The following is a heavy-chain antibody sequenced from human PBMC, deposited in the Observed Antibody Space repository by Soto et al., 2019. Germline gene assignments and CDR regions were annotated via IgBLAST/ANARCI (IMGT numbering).Heavy chain of an antibody. CDR2: ISYDGSNK. CDR1: GFTFSSYA. Sequence: QVQLVESGGGVVQPGRSLRLSCAASGFTFSSYAMHWVGQAPGKGLEWVAVISYDGSNKYYADSVKGRFTISRDNSTNTLYLQRNSLRAEDTAVYYCARGLGSGSSVGMDVWGQGTTVTVSS. J-gene: IGHJ6*02. V-gene: IGHV3-30-3*01. D-gene: IGHD1-26*01. CDR3: ARGLGSGSSVGMDV.